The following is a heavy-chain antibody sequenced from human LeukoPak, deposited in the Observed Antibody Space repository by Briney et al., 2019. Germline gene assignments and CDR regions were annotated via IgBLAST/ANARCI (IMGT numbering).Heavy chain of an antibody. Sequence: GGSLRLSCAASGFTFSSYWMSWVRQAPGKGLERVANIKQDGSDKYYVDSVKGRFTISRDNAKNSLYLQMNSLRAEDTAVYYCARAGSLLNNYDYWGQGTLVTVSS. CDR3: ARAGSLLNNYDY. J-gene: IGHJ4*02. CDR1: GFTFSSYW. D-gene: IGHD2-15*01. V-gene: IGHV3-7*01. CDR2: IKQDGSDK.